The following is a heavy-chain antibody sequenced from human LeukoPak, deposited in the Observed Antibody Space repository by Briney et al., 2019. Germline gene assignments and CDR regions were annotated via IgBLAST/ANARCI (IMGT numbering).Heavy chain of an antibody. J-gene: IGHJ3*02. CDR1: GFTFSSYS. V-gene: IGHV3-21*01. CDR3: ARDLTFPYSGRYGAFDI. D-gene: IGHD1-26*01. CDR2: ISSSSSYI. Sequence: GGSLTLSCAASGFTFSSYSMNWVRQAPGKGLEWVSSISSSSSYIYYADSVKGLFTISRDNAKNSLYLQMNSLRAEDTAVYYCARDLTFPYSGRYGAFDIWGQGTMVTVSS.